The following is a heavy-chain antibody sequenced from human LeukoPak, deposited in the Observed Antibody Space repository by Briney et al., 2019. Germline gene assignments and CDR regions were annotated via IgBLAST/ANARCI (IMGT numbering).Heavy chain of an antibody. V-gene: IGHV1-18*01. CDR3: ARDRVLRLLVAAGKYNWFDS. CDR2: VSPYKDNT. CDR1: GYIFTNYG. D-gene: IGHD3-3*01. Sequence: ASVKVSCKASGYIFTNYGISWVRQAPGQGLEWMGWVSPYKDNTKYAQKVQDRITLTSDTSTNTSYMELRTLRSDDTAVYYCARDRVLRLLVAAGKYNWFDSWGQGSLVTVSS. J-gene: IGHJ5*01.